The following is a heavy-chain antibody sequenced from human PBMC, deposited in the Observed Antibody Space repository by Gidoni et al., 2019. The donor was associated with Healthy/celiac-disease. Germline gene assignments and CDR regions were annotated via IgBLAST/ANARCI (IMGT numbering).Heavy chain of an antibody. CDR2: ISYDGSNK. CDR1: GFTFSSYA. Sequence: VQPGRSLRLSCAASGFTFSSYAMHWVRQAPGKGLEWVAVISYDGSNKYYADSVKGRFTISRDNSKNTLYLQMNSLRAEDTAVYYCARDGGDRELLVGGLGWFDPWGQGTLVTVSS. V-gene: IGHV3-30-3*01. D-gene: IGHD1-26*01. CDR3: ARDGGDRELLVGGLGWFDP. J-gene: IGHJ5*02.